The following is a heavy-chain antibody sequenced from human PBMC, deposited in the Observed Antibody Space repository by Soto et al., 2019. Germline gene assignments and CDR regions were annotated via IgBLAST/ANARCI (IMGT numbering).Heavy chain of an antibody. CDR1: GFTFSSYG. J-gene: IGHJ6*02. D-gene: IGHD6-13*01. Sequence: QVQLLESGGGVVQPGRSLRLSCAASGFTFSSYGMHWVRQAPGKGLEWVAVIWYDGSNKYYADSVKGRFTISRDNSKNTLYLQMNSLRAEDTAVYYCARDRASAAAGTWGMDVWGQGTTVTVSS. CDR3: ARDRASAAAGTWGMDV. V-gene: IGHV3-33*01. CDR2: IWYDGSNK.